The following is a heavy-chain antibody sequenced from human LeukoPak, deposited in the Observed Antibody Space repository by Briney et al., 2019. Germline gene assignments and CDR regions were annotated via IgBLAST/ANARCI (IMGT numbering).Heavy chain of an antibody. CDR1: GYTFTSYY. CDR2: INPSGGST. Sequence: ASVKVSCKASGYTFTSYYMHWVRQAPGQGLEWTGIINPSGGSTSYAQKFQGRVTMTRDTSTSTVYMELSSLRSEDTAVYYCATQEDCSSTSCHRVFGYWGQGTLVTASS. V-gene: IGHV1-46*01. CDR3: ATQEDCSSTSCHRVFGY. J-gene: IGHJ4*02. D-gene: IGHD2-2*01.